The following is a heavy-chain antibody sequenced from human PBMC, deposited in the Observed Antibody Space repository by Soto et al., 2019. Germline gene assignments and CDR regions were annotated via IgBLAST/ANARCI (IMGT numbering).Heavy chain of an antibody. CDR3: ARVYDYIWGSDRYSHMPGHYYKDV. V-gene: IGHV4-39*01. CDR1: GGSISSSSYY. J-gene: IGHJ6*03. CDR2: IYYSGST. Sequence: PSETLSLTCTVSGGSISSSSYYWGWIRQPPGKGLEWIGSIYYSGSTYYNPSLKSRVTISVDTSKNQFSLKLSSVTAADTAVYYCARVYDYIWGSDRYSHMPGHYYKDVWAKRTTVTVSS. D-gene: IGHD3-16*02.